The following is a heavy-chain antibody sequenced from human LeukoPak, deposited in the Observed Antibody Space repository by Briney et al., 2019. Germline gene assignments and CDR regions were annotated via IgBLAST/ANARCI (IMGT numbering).Heavy chain of an antibody. Sequence: SGGSLRLSCAASGFSVRSYWMHWVRQAPGKGLVWVSRMSPYGTTTTYADRVKGRCTISTDSAKHTVYLQMNSLTTEDAGVHYCARGGAKNYGLFDYWGQGTLVTVSS. D-gene: IGHD3-10*01. J-gene: IGHJ4*02. CDR1: GFSVRSYW. V-gene: IGHV3-74*01. CDR3: ARGGAKNYGLFDY. CDR2: MSPYGTTT.